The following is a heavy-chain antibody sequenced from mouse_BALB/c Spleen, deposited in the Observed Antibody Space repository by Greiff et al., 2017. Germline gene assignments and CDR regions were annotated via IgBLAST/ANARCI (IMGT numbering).Heavy chain of an antibody. V-gene: IGHV5-6-3*01. CDR2: INSNGGST. CDR1: GFTFSSYG. CDR3: ARKGDYDYDEAMDY. J-gene: IGHJ4*01. D-gene: IGHD2-4*01. Sequence: EVMLVESGGGLVQPGGSLKLSCAASGFTFSSYGMSWVRQTPDKRLELVATINSNGGSTYYPDSVKGRFTISRDNAKNTLYLQMSSLKSEDTAMYYCARKGDYDYDEAMDYWGQGTSVTVSS.